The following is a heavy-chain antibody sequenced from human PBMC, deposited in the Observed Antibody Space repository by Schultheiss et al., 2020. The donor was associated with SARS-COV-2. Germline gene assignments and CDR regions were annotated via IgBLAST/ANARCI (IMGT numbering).Heavy chain of an antibody. D-gene: IGHD6-6*01. J-gene: IGHJ4*02. Sequence: GGSLRLSCAASGFTFSSYWMSWVRQAPGKGLEWVSAISGSGGSTYYADSVKGRFTISRDNSKNTLYLQMNSLRAEDTAVYYCAKDVEYSSSSTAFDYWGQGTLVTVSS. CDR3: AKDVEYSSSSTAFDY. CDR1: GFTFSSYW. V-gene: IGHV3-23*01. CDR2: ISGSGGST.